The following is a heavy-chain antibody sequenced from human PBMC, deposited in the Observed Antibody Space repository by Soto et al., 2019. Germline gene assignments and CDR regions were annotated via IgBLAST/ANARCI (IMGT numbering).Heavy chain of an antibody. CDR1: GFTFSSYA. Sequence: GGSLRLSCAASGFTFSSYAMSWVRQAPGKGLEWVSAISGSGGSTYYADSVKGRFTISRDNSKNTLYLQMNSLRAEDTAVYYCAKVMEPGVAATPFDYWGQGTLVTVSS. CDR2: ISGSGGST. CDR3: AKVMEPGVAATPFDY. D-gene: IGHD2-15*01. V-gene: IGHV3-23*01. J-gene: IGHJ4*02.